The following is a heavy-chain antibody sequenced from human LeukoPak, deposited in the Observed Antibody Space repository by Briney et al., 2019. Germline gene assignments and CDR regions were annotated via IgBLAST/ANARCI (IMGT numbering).Heavy chain of an antibody. D-gene: IGHD3-16*01. Sequence: ASVKVSCKASGYTFTGYYMHWVRQAPGQGLEWMGWINPNSGGTNYAQKFQGWVTMTRDTSISTAYMELSRLRSDDTAVYYCARDRFKPAYGANWFDPWGQGTLVTVSS. J-gene: IGHJ5*02. CDR3: ARDRFKPAYGANWFDP. V-gene: IGHV1-2*04. CDR1: GYTFTGYY. CDR2: INPNSGGT.